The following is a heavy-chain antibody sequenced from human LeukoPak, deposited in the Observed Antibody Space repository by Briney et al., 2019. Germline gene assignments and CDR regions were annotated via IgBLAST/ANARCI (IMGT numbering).Heavy chain of an antibody. CDR2: IIPIFGTA. J-gene: IGHJ5*02. CDR3: ARVVTPRYCSTPSCYWKGWFDP. Sequence: SVKVSCKASGGTFSSYAISWVRQAPGQGLEWMGGIIPIFGTASFAQKFQGRVTITADESTGTAYMELSSLRSEDTAVYYCARVVTPRYCSTPSCYWKGWFDPWGQGTLVTVSS. V-gene: IGHV1-69*13. D-gene: IGHD2-2*01. CDR1: GGTFSSYA.